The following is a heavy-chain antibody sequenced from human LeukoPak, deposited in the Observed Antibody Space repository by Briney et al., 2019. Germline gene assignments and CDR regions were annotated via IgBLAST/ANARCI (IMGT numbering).Heavy chain of an antibody. V-gene: IGHV1-2*06. CDR2: INPNSGGT. CDR3: ASTPDYGGPHYYYYYMDV. Sequence: VASVKVSCKASGYTFTGYYMHWVRQAPGQGLEWMGRINPNSGGTNYAQKFQGRVTMTRDTSISTAYMELSRLRSDDTAVYYCASTPDYGGPHYYYYYMDVWGKGTTVTVSS. D-gene: IGHD4-23*01. J-gene: IGHJ6*03. CDR1: GYTFTGYY.